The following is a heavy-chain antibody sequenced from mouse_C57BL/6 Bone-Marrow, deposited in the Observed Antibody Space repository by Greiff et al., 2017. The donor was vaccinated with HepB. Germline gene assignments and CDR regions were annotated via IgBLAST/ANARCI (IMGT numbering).Heavy chain of an antibody. CDR1: GFSFNTYA. V-gene: IGHV10-1*01. J-gene: IGHJ4*01. Sequence: EVQGVESGGGLVQPKGSLKLSCAASGFSFNTYAMNWVRQAPGKGLEWVARIRSKSNNYATYYADSVKDRFTISRDDSESMLYLQMNNLKTEDTAMYYCVSSDLTTDAMDYWGQGTSVTVSS. CDR3: VSSDLTTDAMDY. D-gene: IGHD2-12*01. CDR2: IRSKSNNYAT.